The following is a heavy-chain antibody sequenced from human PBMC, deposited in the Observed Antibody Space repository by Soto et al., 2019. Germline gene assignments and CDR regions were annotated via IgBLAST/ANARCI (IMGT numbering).Heavy chain of an antibody. Sequence: SVKVSCKASGGTFSSYAISWVRQASGQGLEWMGGIIPIFGTANYAQKFQGRVTITADESTSTAYMELSSLRSEDTAVYYCASVFYDSSGSPPYWGQGTLVTVSS. CDR3: ASVFYDSSGSPPY. D-gene: IGHD3-22*01. CDR2: IIPIFGTA. V-gene: IGHV1-69*13. J-gene: IGHJ4*02. CDR1: GGTFSSYA.